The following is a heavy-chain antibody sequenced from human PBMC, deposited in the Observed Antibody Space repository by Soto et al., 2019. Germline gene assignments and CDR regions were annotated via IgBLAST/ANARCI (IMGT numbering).Heavy chain of an antibody. CDR3: AKGYYYDMDAFDI. CDR2: ISGSGGST. Sequence: PGGSLRLSCAASGFTFSSYAMSWVRQAPGKGLEWVSAISGSGGSTYYADSVKGRFTISRDNSKNALYLQMNSLRAEDTAVYYCAKGYYYDMDAFDIWGQGTMVTVSS. CDR1: GFTFSSYA. J-gene: IGHJ3*02. V-gene: IGHV3-23*01. D-gene: IGHD3-22*01.